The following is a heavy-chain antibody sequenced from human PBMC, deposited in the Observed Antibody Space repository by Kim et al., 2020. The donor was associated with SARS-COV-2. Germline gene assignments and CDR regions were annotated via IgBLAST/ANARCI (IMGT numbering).Heavy chain of an antibody. J-gene: IGHJ6*02. CDR3: ARHKGTSYFYGMDV. CDR1: GYSFSTYW. Sequence: GESLKISCTASGYSFSTYWIGWVRQMPGKGLEWMGIIYPRDSATKYSPSFQGQVTISVDKSINTAYLQWSSLKASDSAIYYCARHKGTSYFYGMDVWGQGTTVTVSS. CDR2: IYPRDSAT. V-gene: IGHV5-51*01.